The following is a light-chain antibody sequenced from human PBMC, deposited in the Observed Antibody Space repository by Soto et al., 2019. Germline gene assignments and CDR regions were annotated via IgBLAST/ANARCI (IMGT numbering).Light chain of an antibody. J-gene: IGLJ3*02. CDR3: QTWDTGIL. CDR2: LNSDGSH. Sequence: QLVLTQSPSASASLGASVKLTCTLSSGHSSYAIAWHQQQPEKGPRYLMKLNSDGSHNKGDGIPDRLSGSSSGAERYLTISSLQSEDEADYYCQTWDTGILFGGGTKLTVL. CDR1: SGHSSYA. V-gene: IGLV4-69*01.